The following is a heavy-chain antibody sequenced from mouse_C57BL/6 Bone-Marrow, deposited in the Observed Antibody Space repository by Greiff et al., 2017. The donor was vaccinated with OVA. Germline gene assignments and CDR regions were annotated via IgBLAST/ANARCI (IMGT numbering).Heavy chain of an antibody. V-gene: IGHV14-1*01. J-gene: IGHJ3*01. D-gene: IGHD1-1*01. CDR3: TTGGLLRWFAY. CDR1: GFNIKDYY. CDR2: IDPEDGDT. Sequence: VQLQQSGAELVRPGASVKLSCTASGFNIKDYYMHWVKQRPEQGLEWIGRIDPEDGDTEYAPKFQGKATMTADTSSNTAYLQLSSLTSEDTAVYYCTTGGLLRWFAYWGQGTLVTVSA.